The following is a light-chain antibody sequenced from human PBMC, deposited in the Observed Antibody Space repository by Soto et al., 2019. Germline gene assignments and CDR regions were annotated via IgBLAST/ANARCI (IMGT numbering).Light chain of an antibody. CDR2: LNTAGSH. CDR3: QTWGAGIVV. CDR1: SGHSSYT. J-gene: IGLJ2*01. Sequence: QSVLTQSPSASASLGASVKLTCTLSSGHSSYTIAWHQQQPEKGPRYLMKLNTAGSHSRGDGIPDRFSGSRSGVERYLSIPSLQSEDEADYYCQTWGAGIVVFGGGTKLTVL. V-gene: IGLV4-69*01.